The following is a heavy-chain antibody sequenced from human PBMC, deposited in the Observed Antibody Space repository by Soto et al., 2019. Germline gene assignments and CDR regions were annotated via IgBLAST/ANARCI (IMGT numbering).Heavy chain of an antibody. D-gene: IGHD2-8*01. Sequence: XETLSLTCTVYGGSFSGYYWSWIRQPPGKGLDWIGEINHSGSTNYNPSLKSRVTISVDTSKNQFSLKLSSVTAADTAVYYCATLKGGYCTNGVCWTPYYYYGMDVWGQGTTVTVSS. CDR3: ATLKGGYCTNGVCWTPYYYYGMDV. V-gene: IGHV4-34*01. CDR2: INHSGST. J-gene: IGHJ6*02. CDR1: GGSFSGYY.